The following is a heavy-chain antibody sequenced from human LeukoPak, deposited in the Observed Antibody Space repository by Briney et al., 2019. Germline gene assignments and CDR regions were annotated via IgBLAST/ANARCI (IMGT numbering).Heavy chain of an antibody. Sequence: ASVKVSCKASGYTFTSYGINWVRQAPGQGPEWMGWVSAYNGNTKYAQNLQGRVTMTTDTSTSTAYMELRSLRSDDTAVYYCTRDLPYSSSWESIDYWGQGTLVTVSS. J-gene: IGHJ4*02. CDR1: GYTFTSYG. CDR3: TRDLPYSSSWESIDY. CDR2: VSAYNGNT. V-gene: IGHV1-18*01. D-gene: IGHD6-13*01.